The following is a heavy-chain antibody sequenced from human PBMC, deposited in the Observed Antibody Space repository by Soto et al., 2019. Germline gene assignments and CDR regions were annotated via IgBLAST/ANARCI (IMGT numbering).Heavy chain of an antibody. Sequence: QVQLVESGGGVVQPGRSLRLSCAASGFTFSSYGMHWVRQAPGKGLEWVAVISYDGSNKYYADSVKGRFTISRDNSKNTLYLQMNSLRAEDTAVYYCAKKGLGYCISTSCPEFDYWGQGTLVTVSS. CDR2: ISYDGSNK. D-gene: IGHD2-2*01. CDR3: AKKGLGYCISTSCPEFDY. CDR1: GFTFSSYG. V-gene: IGHV3-30*18. J-gene: IGHJ4*02.